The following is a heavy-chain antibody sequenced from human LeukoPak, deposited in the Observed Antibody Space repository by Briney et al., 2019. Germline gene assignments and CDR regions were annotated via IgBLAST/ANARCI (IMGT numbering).Heavy chain of an antibody. CDR1: GGTFSSYA. D-gene: IGHD3-3*01. CDR3: ARVLRITIFGVVTEVFDY. Sequence: GASVKVSCKASGGTFSSYAISWVRQAPGQGLEWMGRIIPILGIANYAQKFQGRVTITADKSTSTAYTELSSLRSEDTAVYYCARVLRITIFGVVTEVFDYWGQGTLVTVSS. J-gene: IGHJ4*02. CDR2: IIPILGIA. V-gene: IGHV1-69*04.